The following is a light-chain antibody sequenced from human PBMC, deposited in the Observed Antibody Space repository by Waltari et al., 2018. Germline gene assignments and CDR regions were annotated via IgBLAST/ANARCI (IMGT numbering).Light chain of an antibody. CDR2: GAS. J-gene: IGKJ1*01. V-gene: IGKV3-20*01. Sequence: MGLTQSPGTLSLSPGESATLSCRTSQSVTRALAWYQQKPGQAPRLLIYGASNRATGIPDRFSGSGSGTDFSLTISSLEPEDFAVYYCQHYLRLPVTFGQGTKVEVK. CDR3: QHYLRLPVT. CDR1: QSVTRA.